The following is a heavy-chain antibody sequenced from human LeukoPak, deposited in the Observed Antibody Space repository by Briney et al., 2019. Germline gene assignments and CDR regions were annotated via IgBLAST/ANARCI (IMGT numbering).Heavy chain of an antibody. V-gene: IGHV4-4*07. CDR1: GGSISSYY. CDR2: IYTTGGT. J-gene: IGHJ6*02. Sequence: PSQTLSLTCTVSGGSISSYYRSWIRQPPGKGLEWIVRIYTTGGTNYTPSLKSRVTISVDTSKNQFSLKLSSVTAADTALYYCARQRTSYCSGGSCYSYYYGMDVWGQGATVTVSS. CDR3: ARQRTSYCSGGSCYSYYYGMDV. D-gene: IGHD2-15*01.